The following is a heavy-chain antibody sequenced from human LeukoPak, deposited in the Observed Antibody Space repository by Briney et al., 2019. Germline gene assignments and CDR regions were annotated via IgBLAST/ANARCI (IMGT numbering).Heavy chain of an antibody. Sequence: GASVKFSCKTSGYTFSRYDINWVRQATGQRPEWMGWMSPKSGHTNYAPKFQGRVTFSRNTSVSTAYMEVDILRSEDTAEYFCARGGVTGTYADYYYYYLDVWGKGNTVTVSS. J-gene: IGHJ6*03. CDR1: GYTFSRYD. CDR3: ARGGVTGTYADYYYYYLDV. CDR2: MSPKSGHT. V-gene: IGHV1-8*03. D-gene: IGHD1-7*01.